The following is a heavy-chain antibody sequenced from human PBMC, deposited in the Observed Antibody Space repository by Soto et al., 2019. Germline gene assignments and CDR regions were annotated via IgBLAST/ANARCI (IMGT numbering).Heavy chain of an antibody. CDR2: SHQSGNT. Sequence: QVQLQESGPGLVKPSGTLSLTCAVSGVSIGSHDWWTWVRQPPGKGLEWIGESHQSGNTNYNSSLASRVTISLDKSKNPFSLQLSSVTVADTAVYYCATRDTGRVYWGEGTLVTVSS. J-gene: IGHJ4*02. CDR3: ATRDTGRVY. CDR1: GVSIGSHDW. V-gene: IGHV4-4*02. D-gene: IGHD5-18*01.